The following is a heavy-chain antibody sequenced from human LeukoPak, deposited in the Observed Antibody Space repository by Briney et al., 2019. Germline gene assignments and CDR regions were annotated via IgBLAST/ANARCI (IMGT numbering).Heavy chain of an antibody. J-gene: IGHJ3*02. V-gene: IGHV1-3*01. Sequence: ASVKVSCKASGYTFTSYAMHWVRQAPGQRLEWMGWINAGNGNTKYSQKFQGRVTITGDTSASTAYMELSSLRSEDTAVYYCARRLIQLWFEDAFDIWGQGTMVTVSS. CDR3: ARRLIQLWFEDAFDI. CDR1: GYTFTSYA. CDR2: INAGNGNT. D-gene: IGHD5-18*01.